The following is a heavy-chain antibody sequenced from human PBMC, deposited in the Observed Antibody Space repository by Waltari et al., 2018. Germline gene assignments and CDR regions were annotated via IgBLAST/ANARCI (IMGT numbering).Heavy chain of an antibody. CDR2: INPNSGGT. CDR1: GYTFTGYY. J-gene: IGHJ4*02. Sequence: QVQLVQSGAEVKKPGASVKVSCKASGYTFTGYYMHWVRQAPGQGLEWMGWINPNSGGTKDAQKVQGRGTMTRDTSISTAYMELSRLRSGETAVYYCARGIVGATDYWGQGTLVTVSS. CDR3: ARGIVGATDY. V-gene: IGHV1-2*02. D-gene: IGHD1-26*01.